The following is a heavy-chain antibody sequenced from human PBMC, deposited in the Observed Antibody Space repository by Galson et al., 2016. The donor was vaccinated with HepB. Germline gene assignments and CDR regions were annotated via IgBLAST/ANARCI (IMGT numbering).Heavy chain of an antibody. CDR1: GASFSSYY. Sequence: SETLSLTCTVHGASFSSYYWTWVRQPPGKGLEWIGEINHSGSAKYTPSLKSRVTLSVDTSRNQFSLSLTSVTAADTAVYYCARQLVGANGGNFDCWGQGILVTVAS. J-gene: IGHJ4*02. CDR2: INHSGSA. CDR3: ARQLVGANGGNFDC. D-gene: IGHD1-26*01. V-gene: IGHV4-34*01.